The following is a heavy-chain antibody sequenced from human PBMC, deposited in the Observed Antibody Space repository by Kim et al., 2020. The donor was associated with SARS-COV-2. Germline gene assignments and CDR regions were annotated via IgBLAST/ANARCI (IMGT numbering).Heavy chain of an antibody. CDR2: GST. D-gene: IGHD4-4*01. V-gene: IGHV4-59*08. J-gene: IGHJ4*02. CDR3: TRHYRNYFDS. Sequence: GSTNYNPSLKSRVTMSVDTSKNHFSLKLSTMTAADTAVYYCTRHYRNYFDSWGQGTLVTVSS.